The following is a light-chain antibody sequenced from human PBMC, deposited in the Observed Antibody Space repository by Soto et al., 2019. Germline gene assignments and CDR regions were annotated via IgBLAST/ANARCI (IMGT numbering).Light chain of an antibody. Sequence: IQLTQSPSTLSASVGDRVTITCRASQGIGTALAWYHQRPGISPDLLVYDASTLQSGVPSRFSGSGSETDFSLTISGLQPEDFGHYYCQQFNTKPLTFGGGTRVEIK. J-gene: IGKJ4*01. CDR1: QGIGTA. V-gene: IGKV1-13*02. CDR2: DAS. CDR3: QQFNTKPLT.